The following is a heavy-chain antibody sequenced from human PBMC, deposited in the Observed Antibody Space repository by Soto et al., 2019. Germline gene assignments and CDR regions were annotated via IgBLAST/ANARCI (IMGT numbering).Heavy chain of an antibody. D-gene: IGHD2-2*01. CDR3: SRVGCSNSKCYTRGMDV. V-gene: IGHV4-4*07. J-gene: IGHJ6*02. CDR2: IYSDGTT. CDR1: GGSISGYY. Sequence: PSATLSLPCPVSGGSISGYYWSWVRQPAGKGLEWVGRIYSDGTTNYSPSLKSRVTMSLDTSKDQFSLHLNSVTAADAAVYYCSRVGCSNSKCYTRGMDVWGQGTTVTVSS.